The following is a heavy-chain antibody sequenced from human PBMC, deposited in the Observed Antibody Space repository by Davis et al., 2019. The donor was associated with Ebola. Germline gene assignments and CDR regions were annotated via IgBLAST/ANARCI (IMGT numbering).Heavy chain of an antibody. D-gene: IGHD3-16*01. J-gene: IGHJ4*02. CDR2: VIGSGITT. CDR3: VKSGALGWGTPVDS. CDR1: GFTFNNFV. Sequence: GESLKISCAASGFTFNNFVMSWVRQAPGKGLEWLSCVIGSGITTYYADSVKGRFTISRDNSKSTVYLQMNSLRAEDTAVYYCVKSGALGWGTPVDSWGQGTLVTVSP. V-gene: IGHV3-23*01.